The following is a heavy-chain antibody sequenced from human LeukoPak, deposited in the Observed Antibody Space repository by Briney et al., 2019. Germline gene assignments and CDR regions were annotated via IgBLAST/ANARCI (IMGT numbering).Heavy chain of an antibody. Sequence: SVKVSCKASGGTFSSYAISWVRQAPGQGLEWMGGIIPIFGTANYAQKFQGRVTITADESTSTAYMELSSLRSEDTAVYYCARGWGRDYYYYYGMDVWGKGTTVTVSS. CDR1: GGTFSSYA. CDR3: ARGWGRDYYYYYGMDV. V-gene: IGHV1-69*01. CDR2: IIPIFGTA. D-gene: IGHD1-26*01. J-gene: IGHJ6*04.